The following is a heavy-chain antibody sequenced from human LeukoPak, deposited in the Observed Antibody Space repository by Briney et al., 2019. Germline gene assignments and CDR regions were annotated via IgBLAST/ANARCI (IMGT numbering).Heavy chain of an antibody. V-gene: IGHV2-5*01. CDR1: GFSLSTSGVG. J-gene: IGHJ3*02. CDR3: AHLTTVVMDDAFDI. Sequence: SGPTLVNPTQTLTLTCTFSGFSLSTSGVGVGWIRQPPGKALEWLALIYWNDDKRYSPSLKSRLTITKDTSKNQVVLTMTNMDPVDTATYYCAHLTTVVMDDAFDIWGQGTMVTVSS. D-gene: IGHD4-23*01. CDR2: IYWNDDK.